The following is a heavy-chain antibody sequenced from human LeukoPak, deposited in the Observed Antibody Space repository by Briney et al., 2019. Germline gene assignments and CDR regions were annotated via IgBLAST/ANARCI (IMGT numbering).Heavy chain of an antibody. J-gene: IGHJ4*02. D-gene: IGHD3-22*01. Sequence: SETLSPTCTVSGGSISSYYWSWIRQPPGKGLEWIGYIYYSGSTNYNPSLKSRVTMSVDTSKNQSSLKLSSVAAADTAVYYCARHSWRDSSGYYYGPEYYFDYWGQGTLVTVSS. V-gene: IGHV4-59*08. CDR1: GGSISSYY. CDR3: ARHSWRDSSGYYYGPEYYFDY. CDR2: IYYSGST.